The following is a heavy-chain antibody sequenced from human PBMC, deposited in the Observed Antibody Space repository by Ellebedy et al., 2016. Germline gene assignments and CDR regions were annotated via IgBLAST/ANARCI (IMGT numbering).Heavy chain of an antibody. J-gene: IGHJ3*02. V-gene: IGHV3-23*01. Sequence: GESLKISXAASGFTFKNYAMSWVRQAPGKGLEWVSNIRDSGGSTDSADSVKGRFTISRDNSKNTLYLQMVSLRAEDTAVYYCAKSVGRDGYRDAFDIWGQGTMVTVSS. CDR3: AKSVGRDGYRDAFDI. CDR1: GFTFKNYA. D-gene: IGHD5-24*01. CDR2: IRDSGGST.